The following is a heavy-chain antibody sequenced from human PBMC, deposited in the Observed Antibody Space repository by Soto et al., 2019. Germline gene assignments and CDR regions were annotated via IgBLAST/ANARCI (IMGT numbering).Heavy chain of an antibody. CDR2: INHSGST. J-gene: IGHJ6*02. CDR1: GGSFSGYY. Sequence: SETLSLTCAVYGGSFSGYYWSWIRQPPGKGLEWIGEINHSGSTYYNPSLKSRVTISVDTSKNQFSLKLSSVTAADTAVYYCARFVLLWFGPEFYNYGMDVWGQGTTVTVSS. D-gene: IGHD3-10*01. CDR3: ARFVLLWFGPEFYNYGMDV. V-gene: IGHV4-34*01.